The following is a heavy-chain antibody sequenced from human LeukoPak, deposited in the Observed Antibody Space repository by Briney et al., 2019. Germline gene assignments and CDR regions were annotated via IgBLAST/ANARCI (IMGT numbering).Heavy chain of an antibody. V-gene: IGHV3-15*01. Sequence: ETLSLTCAVYGGSFSGYYWSWVRQAPGKGLEWVGRIKSKTDGGTTDYAAPVKGRFTISRDDSKNTLYLQMNSLKTEDTAVYYCTTETLDFDYWGQGTLVTVSS. CDR3: TTETLDFDY. J-gene: IGHJ4*02. CDR2: IKSKTDGGTT. CDR1: GGSFSGYY.